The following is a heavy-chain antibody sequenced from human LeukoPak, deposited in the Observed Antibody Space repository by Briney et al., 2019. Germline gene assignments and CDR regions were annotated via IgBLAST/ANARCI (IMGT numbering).Heavy chain of an antibody. CDR2: ISYDGSYK. J-gene: IGHJ4*02. V-gene: IGHV3-30*03. D-gene: IGHD2-21*01. CDR1: GFTFSSYG. CDR3: ARAPVTSCRGAYCYPFDY. Sequence: GGSLRLSCAASGFTFSSYGMHWVRQAPGKGLEWVALISYDGSYKYYADSVKGRFTISRDHSKNTLYLQMNSLRVEDAAVYYCARAPVTSCRGAYCYPFDYWGQGTLVTVSS.